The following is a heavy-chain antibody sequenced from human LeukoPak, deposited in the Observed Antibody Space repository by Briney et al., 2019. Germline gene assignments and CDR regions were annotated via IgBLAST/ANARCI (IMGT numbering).Heavy chain of an antibody. CDR2: ISTDGGST. J-gene: IGHJ4*02. V-gene: IGHV3-64D*06. Sequence: GGSLRLSCAASGFTFSSYAMSWVRQAPGKGLEYVSAISTDGGSTYYADSVKGRFSISRDNSKNTLYLQMSSLRAEDTAVYYCVKDLRVGGDYWGQGTLVTVSS. CDR1: GFTFSSYA. CDR3: VKDLRVGGDY. D-gene: IGHD3-16*01.